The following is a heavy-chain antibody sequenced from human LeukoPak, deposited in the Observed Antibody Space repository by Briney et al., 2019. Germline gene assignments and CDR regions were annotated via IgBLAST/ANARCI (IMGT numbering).Heavy chain of an antibody. CDR3: ARGPRGSSGWYLTFGP. J-gene: IGHJ5*02. Sequence: ASVKVSCKASGYTFTSYDINWVRQATGQGLEWMGWMNPNSGNTGYAQKFQGRVTITRNTSISTAYMELSSLRSEDTAVYYCARGPRGSSGWYLTFGPWGQGTLVTVSS. CDR1: GYTFTSYD. V-gene: IGHV1-8*03. CDR2: MNPNSGNT. D-gene: IGHD6-19*01.